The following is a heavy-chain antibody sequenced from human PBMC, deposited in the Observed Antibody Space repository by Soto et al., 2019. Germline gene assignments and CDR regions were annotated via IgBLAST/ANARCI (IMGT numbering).Heavy chain of an antibody. Sequence: QVQLQELGPGLVKPSETLSLTCTVSGGSISSYYWSWIRQPPGKGLEWIGYIYYSGSTNYNPSLKSRXXIXVXXSKNQFSLKLSSVTAADTAVYYCAREGTRMDAFDIWGQGTMVTVSS. V-gene: IGHV4-59*01. CDR2: IYYSGST. CDR1: GGSISSYY. CDR3: AREGTRMDAFDI. J-gene: IGHJ3*02.